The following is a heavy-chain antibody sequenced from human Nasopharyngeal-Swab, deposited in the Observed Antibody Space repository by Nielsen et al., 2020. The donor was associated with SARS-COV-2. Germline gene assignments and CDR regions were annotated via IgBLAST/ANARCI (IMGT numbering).Heavy chain of an antibody. J-gene: IGHJ6*02. CDR1: GGSISSYY. CDR2: IYTSGST. Sequence: SETLSLTCTVSGGSISSYYWSWIRQPAGKGLEWIGRIYTSGSTNYNPSLKSRVTMSVDTSKNQFSLKLSSVTAADTAVCYCARVITMVRGVIIRHYGMDVWGQGTTVTVSS. D-gene: IGHD3-10*01. V-gene: IGHV4-4*07. CDR3: ARVITMVRGVIIRHYGMDV.